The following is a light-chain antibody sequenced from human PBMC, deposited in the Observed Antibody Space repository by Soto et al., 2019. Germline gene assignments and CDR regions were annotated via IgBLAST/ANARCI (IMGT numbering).Light chain of an antibody. CDR2: EVS. Sequence: QSVLTHPASVSGSPGQSITISFPGTSSDVGSYNLVSWYQQHPGKAPKLMIYEVSKRPSGVSNRFSGSKSGNTASLTISGLQAEDEADYYCCSYAGSSTYVFGTGTKVTGL. V-gene: IGLV2-23*02. CDR1: SSDVGSYNL. CDR3: CSYAGSSTYV. J-gene: IGLJ1*01.